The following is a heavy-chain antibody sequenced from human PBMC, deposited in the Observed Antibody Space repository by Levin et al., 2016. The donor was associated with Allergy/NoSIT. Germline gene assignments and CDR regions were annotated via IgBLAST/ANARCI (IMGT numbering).Heavy chain of an antibody. Sequence: VRQAPGKGLEWVAAISYDGSNKYYADSVKGRFTISRDNSKNTLYLQMNSLRAEDTAVYYCARLDGTVVKGAMDVWGQGTTVTVSS. D-gene: IGHD4-23*01. V-gene: IGHV3-30-3*01. J-gene: IGHJ6*02. CDR3: ARLDGTVVKGAMDV. CDR2: ISYDGSNK.